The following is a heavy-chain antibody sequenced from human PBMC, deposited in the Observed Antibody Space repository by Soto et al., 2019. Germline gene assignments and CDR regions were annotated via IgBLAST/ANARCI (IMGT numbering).Heavy chain of an antibody. V-gene: IGHV2-5*02. CDR1: GFSLSTSGVG. Sequence: QITLKESGPTLVKPTQTLTLTCTFSGFSLSTSGVGVGWIRQPPGKALEWLALIYWDDDKRYSPSLKSRLTITKDPPKNPVVLTMTNMDPVDTATYYCAHSLIPNWGSRGAFDYWGQGTLVTVSS. CDR3: AHSLIPNWGSRGAFDY. J-gene: IGHJ4*02. D-gene: IGHD7-27*01. CDR2: IYWDDDK.